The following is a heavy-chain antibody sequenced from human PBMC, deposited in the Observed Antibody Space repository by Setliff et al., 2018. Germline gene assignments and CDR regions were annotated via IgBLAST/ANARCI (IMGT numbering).Heavy chain of an antibody. V-gene: IGHV1-2*02. J-gene: IGHJ4*02. CDR3: ARKISVTGTIDY. Sequence: ASVKVSCKTSGYPFVGYYIYWMRQAPGQGFEWMGWINPNSGDTNYAQNFQGRVTMTRDTSINTVYMDLSGLTSDDTAIYYCARKISVTGTIDYWGQGTLVTVSS. CDR1: GYPFVGYY. D-gene: IGHD1-20*01. CDR2: INPNSGDT.